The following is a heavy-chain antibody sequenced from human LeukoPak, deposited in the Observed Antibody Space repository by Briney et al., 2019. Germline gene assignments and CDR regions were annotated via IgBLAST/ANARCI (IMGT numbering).Heavy chain of an antibody. CDR2: ISYDGSNK. J-gene: IGHJ4*02. D-gene: IGHD3-10*01. CDR3: ATPGNLWFGELLSY. V-gene: IGHV3-30*03. Sequence: PGGSLRLSCAASGFTFSSYGMHWVRQAPGKGLEWVAVISYDGSNKYYADSVKGRFTISRDNSKNTLYLQMNSLRAEDTAVYYCATPGNLWFGELLSYWGQGTLVTVSS. CDR1: GFTFSSYG.